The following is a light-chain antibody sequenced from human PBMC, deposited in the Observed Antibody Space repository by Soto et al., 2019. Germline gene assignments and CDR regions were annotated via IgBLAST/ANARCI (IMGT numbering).Light chain of an antibody. CDR3: QQRTNWSYT. J-gene: IGKJ2*01. V-gene: IGKV3D-20*02. Sequence: EIVLTQSPGTLSLSPGERATLSCRASQSVSSSYLAWYQQKPGQAPRLLIYGASSRATGIPARFSGTGSGTDFTLTISSLEPEDFAVYYCQQRTNWSYTFGQGTKVDIK. CDR1: QSVSSSY. CDR2: GAS.